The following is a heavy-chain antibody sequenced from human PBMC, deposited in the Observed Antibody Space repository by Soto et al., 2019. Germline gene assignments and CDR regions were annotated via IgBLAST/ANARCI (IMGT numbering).Heavy chain of an antibody. J-gene: IGHJ6*02. V-gene: IGHV3-23*01. CDR1: GFTFSSYA. CDR3: AKVGYSSSSFGMDV. D-gene: IGHD6-13*01. Sequence: EVQLLESGGGLGQPGGSLRLSCAASGFTFSSYAMSWVRPAPGKGLEWVSAISGSGGSTYYADSVKGRFTISRDNSKNTLYLQMNSLRAEDTAVYYCAKVGYSSSSFGMDVWGQGTTVTVSS. CDR2: ISGSGGST.